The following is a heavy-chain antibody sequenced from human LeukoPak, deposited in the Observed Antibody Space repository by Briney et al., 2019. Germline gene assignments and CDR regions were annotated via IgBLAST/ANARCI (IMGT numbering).Heavy chain of an antibody. D-gene: IGHD2-15*01. CDR1: GGSASSGSYY. CDR2: IYYSGGT. CDR3: ARGGGYCSGGSCDYYYYYGMDV. V-gene: IGHV4-61*01. Sequence: SETLSLTCTVSGGSASSGSYYWSWIRQPPGKGLEWIGYIYYSGGTNYNPSLKSRVTISVDTSKSQFSLKLSSVTAADTAVYYCARGGGYCSGGSCDYYYYYGMDVWGKGTTVTVSS. J-gene: IGHJ6*04.